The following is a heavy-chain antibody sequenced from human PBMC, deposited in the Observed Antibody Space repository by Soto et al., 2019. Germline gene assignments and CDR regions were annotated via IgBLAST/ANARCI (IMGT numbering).Heavy chain of an antibody. D-gene: IGHD6-19*01. CDR2: INPNSGGT. CDR1: GYTFTGYY. CDR3: ARPRRQTSVAGNVFAEYFKH. V-gene: IGHV1-2*04. J-gene: IGHJ1*01. Sequence: ASVKVSCKASGYTFTGYYMHWVRQAPGQGLEWMGWINPNSGGTNYAQKFQGWVTMTRDTSISTAYMELSRLRSDDTAVYYCARPRRQTSVAGNVFAEYFKHWGQGTLVTVSS.